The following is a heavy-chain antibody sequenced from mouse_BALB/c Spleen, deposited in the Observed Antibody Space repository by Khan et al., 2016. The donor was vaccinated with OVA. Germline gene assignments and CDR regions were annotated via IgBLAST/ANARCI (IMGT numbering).Heavy chain of an antibody. V-gene: IGHV1-87*01. CDR2: IYTGDGDT. Sequence: VQLQQSGAELARPGASVKLSCKSSGYTFTSYWMQWVKQRPGKGLEWIGTIYTGDGDTRYTQKFKGKATLTADKSSSTAFMQLRNLASADSAFYYCSSYMFDYFDYGGQGTTLTVSA. D-gene: IGHD1-3*01. CDR3: SSYMFDYFDY. J-gene: IGHJ2*01. CDR1: GYTFTSYW.